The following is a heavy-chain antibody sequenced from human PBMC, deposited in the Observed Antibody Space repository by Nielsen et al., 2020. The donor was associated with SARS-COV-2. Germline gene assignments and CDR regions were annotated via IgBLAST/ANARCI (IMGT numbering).Heavy chain of an antibody. CDR3: ATARDIVVVPAAITAFDI. J-gene: IGHJ3*02. V-gene: IGHV3-11*01. CDR1: GFTFDDYA. D-gene: IGHD2-2*02. CDR2: ISSSGSTI. Sequence: GESLKISCAASGFTFDDYAMHWVRQAPGKGLEWVSYISSSGSTIYYADSVKGRFTISRDNAKNSLYLQMNSLRAEDTAVYYCATARDIVVVPAAITAFDIWGQGTMVTVSS.